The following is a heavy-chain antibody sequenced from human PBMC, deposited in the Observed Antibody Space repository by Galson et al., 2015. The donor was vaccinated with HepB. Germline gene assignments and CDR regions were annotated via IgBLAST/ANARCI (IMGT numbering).Heavy chain of an antibody. CDR3: AKDANRGWQAPWNWYFDL. J-gene: IGHJ2*01. CDR1: GFTFSNYA. D-gene: IGHD6-19*01. Sequence: SLRLSCAASGFTFSNYAMSWVRQAPGKGLEWVSGISDSGGTTFYADSVKGRFTISRDNSKNTLYLQMNSLRAEDTALYYCAKDANRGWQAPWNWYFDLWGRDTLSRSPQ. V-gene: IGHV3-23*01. CDR2: ISDSGGTT.